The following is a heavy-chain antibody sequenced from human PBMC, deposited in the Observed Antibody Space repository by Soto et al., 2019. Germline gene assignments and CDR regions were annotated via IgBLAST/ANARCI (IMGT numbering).Heavy chain of an antibody. CDR3: AREIVVVPAAIRYFDY. D-gene: IGHD2-2*02. CDR2: IYHSGST. J-gene: IGHJ4*02. V-gene: IGHV4-4*02. Sequence: QVQLQEAGPGLVKPSGTLSLTCTVSGGSISSNNWWSWVRQPPGKGLEWIGEIYHSGSTNHNPSLKKRVTPSVDKSKNPFSLKLRSVTATYTAVYSCAREIVVVPAAIRYFDYWGQGTRVTVSS. CDR1: GGSISSNNW.